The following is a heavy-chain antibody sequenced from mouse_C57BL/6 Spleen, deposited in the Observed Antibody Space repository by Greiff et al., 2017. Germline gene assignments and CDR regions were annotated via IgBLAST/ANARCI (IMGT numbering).Heavy chain of an antibody. D-gene: IGHD1-1*01. CDR3: ARKARDYYGSSPYYAMDY. J-gene: IGHJ4*01. Sequence: QVTLKVCGPGILQPSQTLSLTCSFSGFSLSTFGMGVGWLRQPSGKGLEWLAHIWWDDDRYYNPALKSRLTISKDTSKNQVFLKIAHVDTADTATYYSARKARDYYGSSPYYAMDYWGQGTSVTVSS. V-gene: IGHV8-8*01. CDR2: IWWDDDR. CDR1: GFSLSTFGMG.